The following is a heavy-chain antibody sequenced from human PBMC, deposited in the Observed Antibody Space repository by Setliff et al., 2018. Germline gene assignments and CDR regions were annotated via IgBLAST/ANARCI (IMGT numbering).Heavy chain of an antibody. CDR3: ARINFYVSSGYYYAPEL. Sequence: ASVKVSCKSSGFTFTDYGITWVRQVPGQGLEWMGWINNYNFNTQYAQKFQGRVTVTTDTSTTTAYMELRSLRADDTTVYYCARINFYVSSGYYYAPELWGQGTTVTVSS. J-gene: IGHJ4*02. CDR2: INNYNFNT. V-gene: IGHV1-18*01. CDR1: GFTFTDYG. D-gene: IGHD3-22*01.